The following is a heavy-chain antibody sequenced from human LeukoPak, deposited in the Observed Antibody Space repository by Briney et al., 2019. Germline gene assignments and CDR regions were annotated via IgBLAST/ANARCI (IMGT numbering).Heavy chain of an antibody. CDR3: ARKDGDY. CDR2: IYSSGST. J-gene: IGHJ4*02. V-gene: IGHV4-4*07. CDR1: GASISSFH. Sequence: SETLFLTCTVSGASISSFHWTWIRQPAGKGLEWIGLIYSSGSTIYSPSLKSRVAMSVDMTKNQLSLKLSSVTAADTAMYYCARKDGDYWGQGTLVTVSS.